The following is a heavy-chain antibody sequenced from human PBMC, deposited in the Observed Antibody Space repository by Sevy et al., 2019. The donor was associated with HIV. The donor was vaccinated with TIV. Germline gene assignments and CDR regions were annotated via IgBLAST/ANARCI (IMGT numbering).Heavy chain of an antibody. D-gene: IGHD1-26*01. J-gene: IGHJ4*02. CDR3: AKVRWGVGATGGDFDY. CDR2: ISGSGGTT. CDR1: GFTFDSYA. Sequence: GGSLRLSCAASGFTFDSYAMTWVRQAPGKGLQWDSGISGSGGTTYYADSVKCRFTISRDNSKNTLYLQMNSLRAEDTAVYYCAKVRWGVGATGGDFDYWGQGTLVTVSS. V-gene: IGHV3-23*01.